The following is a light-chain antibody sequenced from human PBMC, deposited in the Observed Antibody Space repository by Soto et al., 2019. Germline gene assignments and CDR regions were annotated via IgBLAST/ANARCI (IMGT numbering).Light chain of an antibody. V-gene: IGKV3-15*01. CDR3: QQYHSSPVT. Sequence: EIVMTQSPATLSVSPGERATLSCRASQSVGSNLAWYQQKPGQAPRLLIYGASTRSNGIPARFSGSGSGTDFTLTISRLEPEDFAVYYCQQYHSSPVTFGQGTKVDIK. CDR2: GAS. J-gene: IGKJ1*01. CDR1: QSVGSN.